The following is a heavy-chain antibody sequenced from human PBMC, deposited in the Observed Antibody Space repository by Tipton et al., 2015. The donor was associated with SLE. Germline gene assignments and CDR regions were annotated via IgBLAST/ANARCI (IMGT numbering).Heavy chain of an antibody. D-gene: IGHD6-6*01. Sequence: GLVKPSETLSLTCAVYGGSFSGYYWSWIRQSPGKGLEWFGEINHSGSTNYNPSLKSRVTISVDTSKNQFSLKLSSVTAADTAVYYCARGHEYSSSDYWGQGTLVTVSS. V-gene: IGHV4-34*01. CDR3: ARGHEYSSSDY. CDR1: GGSFSGYY. CDR2: INHSGST. J-gene: IGHJ4*02.